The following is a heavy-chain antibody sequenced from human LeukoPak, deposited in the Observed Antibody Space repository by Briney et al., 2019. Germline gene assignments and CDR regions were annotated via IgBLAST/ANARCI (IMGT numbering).Heavy chain of an antibody. Sequence: ASVKVSCKASGYTFSGFYIHWVRQAPGQGLEWLGRIYPNSGGTDYAQKFQGRVTMTRDTSINTAYMELSRLRSDDTATYYCARVYCTGVDCYFDYWGQGTLVTVSS. CDR2: IYPNSGGT. J-gene: IGHJ4*02. CDR3: ARVYCTGVDCYFDY. V-gene: IGHV1-2*06. D-gene: IGHD2-8*02. CDR1: GYTFSGFY.